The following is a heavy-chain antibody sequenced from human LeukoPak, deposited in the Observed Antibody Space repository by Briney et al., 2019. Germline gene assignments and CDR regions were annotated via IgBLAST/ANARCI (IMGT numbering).Heavy chain of an antibody. D-gene: IGHD2-15*01. V-gene: IGHV4-59*02. Sequence: PSETLSLTCTVSGVSVSSYYWSWLRQPPGKGLEWIGYIYYSGSTNYNPSLKSRVTISVDTSKNQFSLKLSSVTAADTAVYYCARDRLRLLDYWGQGTLVTVSS. CDR3: ARDRLRLLDY. J-gene: IGHJ4*02. CDR1: GVSVSSYY. CDR2: IYYSGST.